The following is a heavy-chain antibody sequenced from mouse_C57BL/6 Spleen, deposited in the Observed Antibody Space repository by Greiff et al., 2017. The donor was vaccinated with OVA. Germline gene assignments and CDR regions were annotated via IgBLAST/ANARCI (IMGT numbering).Heavy chain of an antibody. CDR2: IYPGDGDT. V-gene: IGHV1-82*01. CDR1: GYAFSSSW. D-gene: IGHD6-1*01. J-gene: IGHJ4*01. CDR3: AREGILYYYAMDY. Sequence: QVQLQQSGPELVKPGASVKISCKASGYAFSSSWMNWVKQRPGRGLEWIGRIYPGDGDTNYNGKFKGKATLTADKSSSTAYMQLSSLTSEDSAVYFCAREGILYYYAMDYWGQGTSVTVSS.